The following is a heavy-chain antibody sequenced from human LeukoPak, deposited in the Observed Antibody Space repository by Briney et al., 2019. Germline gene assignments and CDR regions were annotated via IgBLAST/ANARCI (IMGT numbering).Heavy chain of an antibody. CDR1: GGTFISYA. V-gene: IGHV1-69*13. CDR2: IIPIFGTA. D-gene: IGHD3-22*01. J-gene: IGHJ4*02. Sequence: SVKVSCKASGGTFISYAISWVRQAPGQGLEWMGGIIPIFGTANYAQKFQGRVTITADESTSTAYMELSSLRSEDTAVYYCARSNYYDSSGYYHGVDYWGQGTLVTVSS. CDR3: ARSNYYDSSGYYHGVDY.